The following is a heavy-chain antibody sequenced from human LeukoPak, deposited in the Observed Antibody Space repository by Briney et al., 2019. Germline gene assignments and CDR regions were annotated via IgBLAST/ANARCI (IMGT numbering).Heavy chain of an antibody. CDR2: ISNDGSYK. CDR1: GFTFSSHG. Sequence: GGSLRLSCAASGFTFSSHGMHWVRQAPGKGLEWVAVISNDGSYKYYTDSVKGRFTISRDNSKNTLFLQMNSLRPEDTAVYYCAKDLQRGKSWVRVIDYGGQGPLVTVS. J-gene: IGHJ4*02. D-gene: IGHD6-25*01. CDR3: AKDLQRGKSWVRVIDY. V-gene: IGHV3-30*18.